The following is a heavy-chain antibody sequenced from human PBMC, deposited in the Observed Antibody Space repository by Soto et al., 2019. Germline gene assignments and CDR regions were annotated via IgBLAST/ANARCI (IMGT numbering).Heavy chain of an antibody. CDR3: ARDIGYSSFDY. Sequence: EVQLVESGGDLVQPGGSLRLSCEVSGFSFRNYWMSWVRQAPGKGLEWVANINHDGSEQNFLDSVKGRFTISRDNGKNSLFLQMNSLRAEDTAVYYCARDIGYSSFDYWGQGTLVTVSS. CDR1: GFSFRNYW. V-gene: IGHV3-7*01. J-gene: IGHJ4*02. D-gene: IGHD2-15*01. CDR2: INHDGSEQ.